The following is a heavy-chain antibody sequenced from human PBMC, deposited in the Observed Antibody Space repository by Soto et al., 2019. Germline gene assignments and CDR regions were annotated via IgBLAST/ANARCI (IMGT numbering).Heavy chain of an antibody. CDR2: IHYSGST. Sequence: QVQLQESGPGLVKPSETLSLTCTVSGGSISSYYWSWIRQPPGKGLEWIGYIHYSGSTIYNPSVKSRVTILVDTSKKQFSLKLSSVTAADTAVYYCARRGGSGGALDIWGQGTMVIVSS. CDR1: GGSISSYY. CDR3: ARRGGSGGALDI. V-gene: IGHV4-59*08. D-gene: IGHD3-10*01. J-gene: IGHJ3*02.